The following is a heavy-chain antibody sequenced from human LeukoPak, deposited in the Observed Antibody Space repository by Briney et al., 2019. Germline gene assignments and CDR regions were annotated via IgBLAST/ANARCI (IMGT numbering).Heavy chain of an antibody. CDR1: GGSISSYY. CDR2: FYTSGST. CDR3: ARDWAYGDLSGTFDP. J-gene: IGHJ5*02. V-gene: IGHV4-4*07. Sequence: PSETLSLTCTVSGGSISSYYWSWIRQPAGKGLEWIGRFYTSGSTNYNPSLKSRVTMSVDTSKNQFSLKLSSVTAADTAVYYCARDWAYGDLSGTFDPWGQGALVIVSS. D-gene: IGHD4-17*01.